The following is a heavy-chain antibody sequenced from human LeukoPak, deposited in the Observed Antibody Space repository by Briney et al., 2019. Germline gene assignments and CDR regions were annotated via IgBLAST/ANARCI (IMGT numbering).Heavy chain of an antibody. Sequence: PGGSVSLSCAVSLHTYDHCSMHWVRHPPGEALEWVSLIPLDGGRTYYAESLEERFTISRDNRKNSLYLEMDRLIAEDTALYYCARGAHDYWAQGTLVSVSS. CDR2: IPLDGGRT. CDR3: ARGAHDY. D-gene: IGHD3-10*01. CDR1: LHTYDHCS. V-gene: IGHV3-43D*04. J-gene: IGHJ4*02.